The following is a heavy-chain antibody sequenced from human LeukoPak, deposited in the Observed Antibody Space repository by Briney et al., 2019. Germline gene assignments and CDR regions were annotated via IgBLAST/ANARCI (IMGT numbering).Heavy chain of an antibody. J-gene: IGHJ4*02. D-gene: IGHD5-12*01. Sequence: GGSLRLSCAASGFTFVSYAMSWVRQAPGKGLKWVSLISVSGDGTYYADSVKGRFTISRDNSKNTLYLQMNSLRAEDTAVYYCAKDRIVATIGLLDYWGQGTLVTVSS. CDR1: GFTFVSYA. CDR2: ISVSGDGT. V-gene: IGHV3-23*01. CDR3: AKDRIVATIGLLDY.